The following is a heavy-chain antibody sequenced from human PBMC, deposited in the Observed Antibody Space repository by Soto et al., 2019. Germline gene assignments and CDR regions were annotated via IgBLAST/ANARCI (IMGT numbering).Heavy chain of an antibody. J-gene: IGHJ6*02. CDR2: IWYDGSNK. Sequence: GGSLRLSCAASGFTFSSYGMHWVHQAPGKGLEWVAVIWYDGSNKYYADSVKGRFTISRDNSKNTLYLQMNSLRAEDTAVYYCARDLQKDYSSSARVMDVWGQGTTVTVSS. D-gene: IGHD6-6*01. CDR3: ARDLQKDYSSSARVMDV. CDR1: GFTFSSYG. V-gene: IGHV3-33*01.